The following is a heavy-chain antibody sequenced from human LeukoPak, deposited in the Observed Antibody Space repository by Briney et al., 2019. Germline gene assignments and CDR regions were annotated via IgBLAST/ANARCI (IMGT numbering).Heavy chain of an antibody. J-gene: IGHJ5*02. V-gene: IGHV4-34*01. CDR3: ARVKSPADFWSGYPKGRWFDP. CDR2: INHSGST. D-gene: IGHD3-3*01. Sequence: SETLSLTCAVYGGSFSGYYWSWIRQPPGKGLEWIGEINHSGSTNYNPSLKSRVTISVDTSKNQFSLKLSSVTAADTAVYYCARVKSPADFWSGYPKGRWFDPWGQGTLGTVSS. CDR1: GGSFSGYY.